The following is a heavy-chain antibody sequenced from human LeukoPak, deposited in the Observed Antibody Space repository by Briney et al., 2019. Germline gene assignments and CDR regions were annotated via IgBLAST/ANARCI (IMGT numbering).Heavy chain of an antibody. CDR2: INSDGSST. Sequence: GGSLRLSCAASGFTFSSYWMHWVRQAPGKGLVWVSRINSDGSSTVYADSVKGRFTISRDNAKNTLYLQMNSLRAEDTAVYYCVRLAVLDGMDVWGQGTTVIVFS. CDR3: VRLAVLDGMDV. J-gene: IGHJ6*02. CDR1: GFTFSSYW. V-gene: IGHV3-74*01. D-gene: IGHD2-15*01.